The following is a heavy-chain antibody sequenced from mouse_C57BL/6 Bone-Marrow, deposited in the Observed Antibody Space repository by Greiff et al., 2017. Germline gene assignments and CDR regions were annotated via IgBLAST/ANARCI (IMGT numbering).Heavy chain of an antibody. Sequence: QVQLKESGPGLVQPSQSLSITCTVSGFSLTSYGVHWVRQSPGKGLEWLGVIWGGGSTDYNAAFISRLSISKDNSKSQVFFKMNSLQADDTAIYYCARGMMVTTGAWFAYWGQGTLVTVSA. CDR2: IWGGGST. V-gene: IGHV2-2*01. CDR3: ARGMMVTTGAWFAY. J-gene: IGHJ3*01. D-gene: IGHD2-3*01. CDR1: GFSLTSYG.